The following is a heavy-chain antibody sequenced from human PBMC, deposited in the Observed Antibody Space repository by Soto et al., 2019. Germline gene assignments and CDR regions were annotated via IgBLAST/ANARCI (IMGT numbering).Heavy chain of an antibody. V-gene: IGHV4-59*02. CDR2: ISYSGST. J-gene: IGHJ4*02. Sequence: SETLSLTCTVSGGSVSGYFWTWIRQPPGKGLEWIGYISYSGSTNYNSSLKSRVTMSIDTSKNQFSLRLTSVSAADTAVYYCAFFGAGPGAIAIVYWCQRTLV. CDR3: AFFGAGPGAIAIVY. D-gene: IGHD3-16*01. CDR1: GGSVSGYF.